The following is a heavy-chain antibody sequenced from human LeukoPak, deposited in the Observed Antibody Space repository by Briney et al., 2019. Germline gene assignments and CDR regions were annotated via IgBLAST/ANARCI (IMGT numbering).Heavy chain of an antibody. CDR2: MNPNSGNT. D-gene: IGHD3-3*01. CDR3: ARGGYDFWSGYPPTSQGSWFDP. J-gene: IGHJ5*02. V-gene: IGHV1-8*01. CDR1: GYTFTSYD. Sequence: ASVKVSCKASGYTFTSYDINWVRQATGQGLEWMGWMNPNSGNTGYAQKFQGRVTMTRNTSISTAYMELSSLRSEDTAVYYCARGGYDFWSGYPPTSQGSWFDPWGQGTLVIVSS.